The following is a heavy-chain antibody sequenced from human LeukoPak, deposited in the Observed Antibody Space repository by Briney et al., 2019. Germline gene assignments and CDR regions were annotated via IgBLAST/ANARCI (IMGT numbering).Heavy chain of an antibody. Sequence: TGGSLRLSCAASGFIFSCYGMHWVRQAPGKGLEGVAIPSYDGSNKYYADYVKGRFTISRDNPKNTLYLQMNSLRAEDTAVYYCSREYSYNFGLDDAFDIWGQGTMITVSS. V-gene: IGHV3-30*03. D-gene: IGHD5-18*01. CDR1: GFIFSCYG. J-gene: IGHJ3*02. CDR3: SREYSYNFGLDDAFDI. CDR2: PSYDGSNK.